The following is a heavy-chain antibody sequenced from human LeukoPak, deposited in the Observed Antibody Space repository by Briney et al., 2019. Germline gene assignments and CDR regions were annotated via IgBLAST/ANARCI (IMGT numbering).Heavy chain of an antibody. D-gene: IGHD2-21*02. CDR2: NYYSGST. CDR1: GGSISSGGYY. CDR3: AAYCGGDCYALDY. Sequence: PSQTLSLTCTVSGGSISSGGYYWSWIRQHPGKGLEWIGYNYYSGSTYYNPSLKSRVTISVDTSKNQFSLKLSSVTAADTAVYYCAAYCGGDCYALDYWGQGTLVTVSS. V-gene: IGHV4-31*03. J-gene: IGHJ4*02.